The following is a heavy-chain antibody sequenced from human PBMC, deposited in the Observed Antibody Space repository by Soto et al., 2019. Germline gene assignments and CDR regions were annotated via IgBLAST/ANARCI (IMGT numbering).Heavy chain of an antibody. Sequence: ASVKVSCKTSGYTFTSYDINWVRQATGQGLEWMGWMNPDGGNRGYAQKFQGRVTMTTDTSISTAYMELSGLRYDDTAMSYCAKGSWRGHCSHTTCYTINYWGQGNLVTVSS. CDR1: GYTFTSYD. CDR3: AKGSWRGHCSHTTCYTINY. D-gene: IGHD2-2*02. V-gene: IGHV1-8*01. CDR2: MNPDGGNR. J-gene: IGHJ4*02.